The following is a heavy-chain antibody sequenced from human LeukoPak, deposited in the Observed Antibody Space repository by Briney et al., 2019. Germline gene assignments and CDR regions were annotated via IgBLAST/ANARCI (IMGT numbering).Heavy chain of an antibody. CDR1: GFSFSSAY. D-gene: IGHD6-13*01. J-gene: IGHJ4*02. CDR3: STDAGYDSRWYNY. CDR2: IKSKSAGGTV. V-gene: IGHV3-15*01. Sequence: GGSLRLSCAASGFSFSSAYVNWVRQAPGKGLEWVGRIKSKSAGGTVDYASPVKGRFVISRDDSRTTVSLQMNSLKTEDTAVYYCSTDAGYDSRWYNYWGQGTLGTVSS.